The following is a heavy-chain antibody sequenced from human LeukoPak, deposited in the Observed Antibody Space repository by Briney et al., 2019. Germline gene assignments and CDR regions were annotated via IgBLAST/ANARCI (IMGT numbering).Heavy chain of an antibody. CDR1: GFTFSSYG. V-gene: IGHV3-33*01. CDR2: IYYDGISK. D-gene: IGHD2-15*01. Sequence: RTSLRLSCAASGFTFSSYGMHWVRQAPGKGLEWVAVIYYDGISKYYADSVKGRFTISRDNYKNTLYLQMNSLRVEDTAVYYCARDYYCSGGSCLYFDYWGQGTLVTVSS. CDR3: ARDYYCSGGSCLYFDY. J-gene: IGHJ4*02.